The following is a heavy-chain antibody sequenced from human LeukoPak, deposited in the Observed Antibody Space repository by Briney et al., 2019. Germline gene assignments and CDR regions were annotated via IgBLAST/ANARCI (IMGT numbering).Heavy chain of an antibody. CDR3: ARDWNGAKDYYYMDV. CDR1: GGSISSSSYY. V-gene: IGHV4-39*07. D-gene: IGHD1-1*01. J-gene: IGHJ6*03. Sequence: QSSETLSLTCTVSGGSISSSSYYWGWIRQPPGKGLEWIGSIYYSGSTYYNPSLKSRVTISVDTSKNQFSLKLSSVTAADTAVYYCARDWNGAKDYYYMDVWGKGTTVTVSS. CDR2: IYYSGST.